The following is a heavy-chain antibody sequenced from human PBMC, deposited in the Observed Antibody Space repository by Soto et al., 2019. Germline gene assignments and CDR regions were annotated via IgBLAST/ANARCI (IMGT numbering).Heavy chain of an antibody. V-gene: IGHV1-69*01. CDR2: IIPIPGTA. Sequence: QVQLVQSGAEVKKPGSSVKVSCKASGGTFGSYAISWVRQAPGQGLEWMGGIIPIPGTANYAQKFQGRVTIAADESTSPAYMELSSLRSEDTAVYYGARSQGSSTSLEIYYYYYYGMDVWGQGTTVTVSS. J-gene: IGHJ6*02. D-gene: IGHD2-2*01. CDR1: GGTFGSYA. CDR3: ARSQGSSTSLEIYYYYYYGMDV.